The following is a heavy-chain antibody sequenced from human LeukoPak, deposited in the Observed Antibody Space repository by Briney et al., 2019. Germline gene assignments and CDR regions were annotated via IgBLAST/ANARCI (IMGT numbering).Heavy chain of an antibody. CDR3: ATATYNWNDDRRNYYGMDV. CDR1: GYTLTELS. D-gene: IGHD1-1*01. V-gene: IGHV1-24*01. CDR2: FDPEDGET. Sequence: VSVKVSCKVSGYTLTELSMHWVRQAPGKGLEWMGGFDPEDGETIYAQKFQGRVTMTEDTSTDTAYMELSSLRSEDTAVYYCATATYNWNDDRRNYYGMDVWGQGTTVTVSS. J-gene: IGHJ6*02.